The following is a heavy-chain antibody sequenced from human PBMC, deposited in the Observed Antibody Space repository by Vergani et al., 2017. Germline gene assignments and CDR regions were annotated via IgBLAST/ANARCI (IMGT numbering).Heavy chain of an antibody. D-gene: IGHD3-3*01. Sequence: QVQLVQSGAEVKKPGSSVKVSCKASGGTFSIYAISWVRQAPGQGLEWMGRIIPIFGTANYAQKFQGRVTITADESTSTAYMELSSLRSEDTAVYYCARSPITIFGVVVLSNDAFDIWGQGTMVTVSS. J-gene: IGHJ3*02. CDR2: IIPIFGTA. CDR1: GGTFSIYA. CDR3: ARSPITIFGVVVLSNDAFDI. V-gene: IGHV1-69*18.